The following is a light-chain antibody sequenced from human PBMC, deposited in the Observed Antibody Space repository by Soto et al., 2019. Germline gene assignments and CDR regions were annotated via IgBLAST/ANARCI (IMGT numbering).Light chain of an antibody. V-gene: IGLV1-51*01. Sequence: QSVLTQPPSVSAAPGQNVTISCSGGSSNIGGNSVSWYQQLPGTAPKLLIYDDNKRPSGIPDRFSGSKSGTSATLGITGFQTGDEADYYFGSWDSSLSDYVFGTGTKVTV. CDR3: GSWDSSLSDYV. CDR1: SSNIGGNS. J-gene: IGLJ1*01. CDR2: DDN.